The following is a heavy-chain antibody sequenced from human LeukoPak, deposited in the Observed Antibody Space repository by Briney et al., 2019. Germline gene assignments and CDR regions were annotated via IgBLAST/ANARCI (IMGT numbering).Heavy chain of an antibody. CDR2: ISGSSTTI. V-gene: IGHV3-48*02. Sequence: GGSLRLSCAASGFTFSSYSINWVRQAPGKGLEWVSYISGSSTTIYYADSVKGRFTISRDNAKNSLSLQMNSLRDEDTAVYYCARDVAYAFDIWGQGTMVTVSS. CDR1: GFTFSSYS. CDR3: ARDVAYAFDI. D-gene: IGHD5-12*01. J-gene: IGHJ3*02.